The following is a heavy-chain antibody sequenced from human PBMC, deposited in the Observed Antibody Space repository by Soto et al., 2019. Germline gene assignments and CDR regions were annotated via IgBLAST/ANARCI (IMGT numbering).Heavy chain of an antibody. CDR1: GGSIISRGYY. V-gene: IGHV4-39*01. Sequence: SETLSLTCTVSGGSIISRGYYWSWIRQHPGKGLEWIGSIYYSGSTYYNPSLKSRVTISVDTSKNQFSLKLSSATAADTAVYYCARPRMRWFGELFIWGQGTLVTVSS. CDR3: ARPRMRWFGELFI. J-gene: IGHJ1*01. CDR2: IYYSGST. D-gene: IGHD3-10*01.